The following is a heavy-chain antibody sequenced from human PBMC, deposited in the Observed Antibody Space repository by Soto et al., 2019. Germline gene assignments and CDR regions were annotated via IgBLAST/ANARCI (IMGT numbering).Heavy chain of an antibody. V-gene: IGHV3-13*01. CDR2: IGTAGDT. Sequence: PGGSLRLSCAASGFTFSSYDMHWVRQATGRGLEWVSAIGTAGDTYYPGSVKGRFTISGENAKNSLYLQMNSLRAGDTAVYYCARPRYYGSGSYFNSEYYFDYWGQGTLVTVSS. CDR1: GFTFSSYD. J-gene: IGHJ4*02. D-gene: IGHD3-10*01. CDR3: ARPRYYGSGSYFNSEYYFDY.